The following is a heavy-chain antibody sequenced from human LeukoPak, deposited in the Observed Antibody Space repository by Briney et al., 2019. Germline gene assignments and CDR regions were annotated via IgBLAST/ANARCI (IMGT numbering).Heavy chain of an antibody. CDR2: ISGSGGST. CDR1: GFTFNSYA. V-gene: IGHV3-23*01. J-gene: IGHJ4*02. D-gene: IGHD2-21*01. CDR3: AREFRLRTVIRLDAYFDY. Sequence: GGSLRLSCAASGFTFNSYAMSWVRQAPGKGLEWVSAISGSGGSTYYADSVKGRFTISRDNSKNTLYLQMNSLRAEDTAVYYCAREFRLRTVIRLDAYFDYWGQGTLVTVSS.